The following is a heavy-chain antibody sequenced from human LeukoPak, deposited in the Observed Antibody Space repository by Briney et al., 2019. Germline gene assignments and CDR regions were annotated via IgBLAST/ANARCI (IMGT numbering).Heavy chain of an antibody. V-gene: IGHV3-7*05. Sequence: PGGSLRLSCAASGFTFSSYWMSWVRQAPGKGLEWVANIKQDGSEKYYVDSVKGRFTISRDNSKNTLYLQMNSLRAEDTAVYHCATRNSDWDFDYWGQGTLVTVSS. CDR3: ATRNSDWDFDY. CDR2: IKQDGSEK. CDR1: GFTFSSYW. D-gene: IGHD6-19*01. J-gene: IGHJ4*02.